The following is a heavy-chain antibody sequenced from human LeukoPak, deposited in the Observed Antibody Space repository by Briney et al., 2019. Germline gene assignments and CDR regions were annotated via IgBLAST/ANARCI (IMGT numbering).Heavy chain of an antibody. CDR1: GGTFSSYA. D-gene: IGHD5-24*01. CDR3: ASTIKGWLQFQYYFDY. J-gene: IGHJ4*02. V-gene: IGHV1-69*13. Sequence: SVTVSCTASGGTFSSYAISWVRQAPGQGLEWMGGIIPIFGTANYAQKFQGRVTITADESTSTAYMELSSLRSEDTAVYYCASTIKGWLQFQYYFDYWGQGTLVTVSS. CDR2: IIPIFGTA.